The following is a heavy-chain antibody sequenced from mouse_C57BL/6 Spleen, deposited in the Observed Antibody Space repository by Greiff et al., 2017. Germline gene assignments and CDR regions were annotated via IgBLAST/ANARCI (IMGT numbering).Heavy chain of an antibody. J-gene: IGHJ2*01. V-gene: IGHV1-52*01. CDR3: ARHYSSTLYYFDY. Sequence: QVQLQQPGAELVRPGSSVKLSCKASGYTFTSYWMHWVKQRPIQGLEWIGNIDPSDSETHYNQKFKDKATLTVDKSSSTAYMRLSSLTSEDSAVYYSARHYSSTLYYFDYWGQGTTLTVSS. D-gene: IGHD1-1*01. CDR1: GYTFTSYW. CDR2: IDPSDSET.